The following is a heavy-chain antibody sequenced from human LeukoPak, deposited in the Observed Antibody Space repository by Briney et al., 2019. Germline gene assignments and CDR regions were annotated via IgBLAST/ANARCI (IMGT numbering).Heavy chain of an antibody. V-gene: IGHV4-59*01. CDR3: ARAGRWQQRAPFDY. CDR1: GGSISSYY. D-gene: IGHD5-24*01. Sequence: SETLSLTCTVSGGSISSYYWSWIRQPPGKGLEWIGFIYYSGSTNYNPSLKSRVTISADTSKNQFSLKLSSVTAADTAVYYCARAGRWQQRAPFDYWGQGTLVTVSS. J-gene: IGHJ4*02. CDR2: IYYSGST.